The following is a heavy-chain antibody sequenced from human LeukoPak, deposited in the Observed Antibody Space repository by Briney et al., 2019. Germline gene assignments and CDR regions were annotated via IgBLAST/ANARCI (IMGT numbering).Heavy chain of an antibody. D-gene: IGHD6-6*01. Sequence: SETLSLTCTVSGYSISSGDYWGWIRQPPGKGLEWIGSVYHSGRTYYSPSLKSRVTISADTSKNQFYLRLSSVTAADTAVYFCARLAALRGFYYYVDVWGKGTTVTVSS. CDR2: VYHSGRT. J-gene: IGHJ6*03. CDR1: GYSISSGDY. V-gene: IGHV4-38-2*02. CDR3: ARLAALRGFYYYVDV.